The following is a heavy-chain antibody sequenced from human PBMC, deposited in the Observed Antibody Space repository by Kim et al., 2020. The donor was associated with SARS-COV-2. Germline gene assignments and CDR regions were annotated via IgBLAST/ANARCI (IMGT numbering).Heavy chain of an antibody. Sequence: ASVKVSCKASGYTFNNYAIHWVRQAPGQRLEWLGWINAATGAPKYSQKFQGRLTITRDTSATTAYMELSSLRSEDTAVYYCTRGFLMVREIHVYYYYYGLLLWGQWTAVTVS. D-gene: IGHD3-10*01. CDR3: TRGFLMVREIHVYYYYYGLLL. J-gene: IGHJ6*02. CDR2: INAATGAP. CDR1: GYTFNNYA. V-gene: IGHV1-3*01.